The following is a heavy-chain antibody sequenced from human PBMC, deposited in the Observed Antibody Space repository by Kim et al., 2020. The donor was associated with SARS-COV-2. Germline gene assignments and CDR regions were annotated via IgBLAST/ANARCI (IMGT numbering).Heavy chain of an antibody. Sequence: SPALKSRVTISVDTFKHQFSLRLNSVTAADTAVYYCARRVTRFYYMDVWDKGATVTVSS. D-gene: IGHD3-10*01. V-gene: IGHV4-34*13. J-gene: IGHJ6*03. CDR3: ARRVTRFYYMDV.